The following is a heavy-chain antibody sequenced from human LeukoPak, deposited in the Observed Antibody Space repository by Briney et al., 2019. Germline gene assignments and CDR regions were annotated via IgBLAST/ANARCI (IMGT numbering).Heavy chain of an antibody. CDR3: AKEGRSLQTY. Sequence: GGSLRLSCAASGFMFSSNWMSWVRLAPGKGLGWVATIKEDGTETYYGDSVKGRFTISRDNAKNSLYLQMNSLRVEDTAVYYCAKEGRSLQTYWGQGALVTVSS. CDR2: IKEDGTET. D-gene: IGHD5-24*01. J-gene: IGHJ4*02. CDR1: GFMFSSNW. V-gene: IGHV3-7*03.